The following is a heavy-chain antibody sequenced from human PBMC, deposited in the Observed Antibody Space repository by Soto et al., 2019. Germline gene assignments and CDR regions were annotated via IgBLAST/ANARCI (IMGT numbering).Heavy chain of an antibody. CDR2: ISSSSSTI. V-gene: IGHV3-48*02. J-gene: IGHJ4*02. D-gene: IGHD3-22*01. CDR1: GFTFSSYS. CDR3: ARVPQYYDSSGYGY. Sequence: EVQLVESGGGLVQPGGSLRLSCAASGFTFSSYSMNWVRQAPGKGLAGVSYISSSSSTIYYADSVKGRFTISRDNAKNSLYLQMNILRDEDTAVYYCARVPQYYDSSGYGYWGQGTLVTVSS.